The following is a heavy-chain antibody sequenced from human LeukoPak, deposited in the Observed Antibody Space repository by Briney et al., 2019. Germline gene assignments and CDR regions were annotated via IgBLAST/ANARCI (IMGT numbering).Heavy chain of an antibody. CDR1: GYTFISHG. CDR3: ARPAGYSGYDLIY. J-gene: IGHJ4*02. Sequence: ASVKVSCKASGYTFISHGITWVRQAPGQGLEWMGWISVYSGNTDYAQKLQGRVTMTTDTSTNTAYMELRNLRSDDTAVYYCARPAGYSGYDLIYWGQGTLVTVSS. V-gene: IGHV1-18*01. CDR2: ISVYSGNT. D-gene: IGHD5-12*01.